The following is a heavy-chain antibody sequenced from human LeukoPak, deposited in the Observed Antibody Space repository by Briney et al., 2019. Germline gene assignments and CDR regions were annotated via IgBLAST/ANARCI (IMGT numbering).Heavy chain of an antibody. D-gene: IGHD2-2*01. CDR2: ISSNGGST. V-gene: IGHV3-64D*06. CDR3: VKRGSSEFDH. CDR1: GFTFSSYA. Sequence: GGSLRLSCSASGFTFSSYAMYWVRQAPGKGLEYVSGISSNGGSTYYADSVKGRFTISRDNSKNTLYLQMSSLRAEDTAVYYCVKRGSSEFDHWGQGTLVTVSS. J-gene: IGHJ4*02.